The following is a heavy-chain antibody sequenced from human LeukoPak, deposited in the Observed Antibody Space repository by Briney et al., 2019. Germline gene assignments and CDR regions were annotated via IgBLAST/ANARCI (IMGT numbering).Heavy chain of an antibody. CDR3: AKEGTNDVWPFDY. V-gene: IGHV3-48*03. CDR2: ISSSGSTI. Sequence: PGGSLRLSCAASGFTFSSYEMNWVRQAPGKGLEWVSYISSSGSTIYYADSVKGRFTISRDNAKNSLYLQMNSLRAEDTAVYYCAKEGTNDVWPFDYWGQGTLVTVSS. CDR1: GFTFSSYE. D-gene: IGHD2-8*01. J-gene: IGHJ4*02.